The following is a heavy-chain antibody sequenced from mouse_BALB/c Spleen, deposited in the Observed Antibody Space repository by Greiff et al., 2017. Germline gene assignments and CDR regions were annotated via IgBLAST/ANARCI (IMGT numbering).Heavy chain of an antibody. Sequence: LQQPGSELVRPGASVKLSCKASGYTFTSYWMHWVKQRPGQGLEWIGNIYPGSGSTNYDEKFKSKATLTVDTSSSTAYMQLSSLTSEDSAVYYCTRGTGTGFAYWGQGTLVTVSA. V-gene: IGHV1S22*01. D-gene: IGHD4-1*01. CDR3: TRGTGTGFAY. CDR2: IYPGSGST. CDR1: GYTFTSYW. J-gene: IGHJ3*01.